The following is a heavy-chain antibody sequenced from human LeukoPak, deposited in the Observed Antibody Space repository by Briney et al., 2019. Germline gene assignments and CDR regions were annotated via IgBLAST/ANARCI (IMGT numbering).Heavy chain of an antibody. CDR2: IYYSGST. J-gene: IGHJ5*02. Sequence: PSETLSLTCTVSGGSISSYYWSWIRHPPGNGLEWVGDIYYSGSTNYNPSLKSRVTISVDTAKNQFSLKLSSVTAADTAVYYCARTSSGGYDSSGYLGNWFDPWGQGTLVTVSS. D-gene: IGHD3-22*01. CDR1: GGSISSYY. CDR3: ARTSSGGYDSSGYLGNWFDP. V-gene: IGHV4-59*01.